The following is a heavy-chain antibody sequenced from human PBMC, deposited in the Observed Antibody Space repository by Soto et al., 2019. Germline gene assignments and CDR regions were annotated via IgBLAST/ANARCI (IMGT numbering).Heavy chain of an antibody. CDR3: ATLGSVTTAGDYYYGMDV. J-gene: IGHJ6*02. CDR1: GGSFSGYY. D-gene: IGHD4-17*01. CDR2: INHSGST. Sequence: QVQLQQWGAGLLKPSETLSLTCAVYGGSFSGYYWSWIRQPPGKGLEWIGDINHSGSTNYNPSLKSSVTISVDTSKNQCSLKLSSVTAADTAVYYCATLGSVTTAGDYYYGMDVWGQGTTVTVSS. V-gene: IGHV4-34*01.